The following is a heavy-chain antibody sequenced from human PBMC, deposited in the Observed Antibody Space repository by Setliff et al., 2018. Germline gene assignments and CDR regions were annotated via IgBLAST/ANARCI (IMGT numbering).Heavy chain of an antibody. CDR3: ARHVYGSGSYYNWFDP. CDR2: IYHSGST. CDR1: GYSISSGYY. V-gene: IGHV4-38-2*01. Sequence: KPSETLSLTCAVSGYSISSGYYWGWIRQPPGKGLEWIGSIYHSGSTYYNPSLKSRVTISVDTSKNQFSLQLSSVTAADTAVYYCARHVYGSGSYYNWFDPWGQGTLVTVSS. J-gene: IGHJ5*02. D-gene: IGHD3-10*01.